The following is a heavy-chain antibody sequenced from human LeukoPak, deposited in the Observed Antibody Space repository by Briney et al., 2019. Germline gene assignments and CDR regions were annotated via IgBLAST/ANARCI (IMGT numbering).Heavy chain of an antibody. CDR2: IRYDGSNK. D-gene: IGHD4-11*01. V-gene: IGHV3-30*02. CDR3: AKDRGTTTVNPYYFDY. CDR1: GFTFSNNG. J-gene: IGHJ4*02. Sequence: GGSLRLSCAASGFTFSNNGMHWVRQAPGKGLEWVAFIRYDGSNKYYADSVKGRFTISRDNSKNTLYLQMNSLRTEDTAVYYCAKDRGTTTVNPYYFDYWGQGTLVTVSS.